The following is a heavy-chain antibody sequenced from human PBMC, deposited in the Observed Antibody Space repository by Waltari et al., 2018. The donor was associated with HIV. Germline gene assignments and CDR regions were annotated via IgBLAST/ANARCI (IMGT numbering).Heavy chain of an antibody. D-gene: IGHD2-15*01. CDR3: ARERKVVGASPYYGLDV. Sequence: QVLLVQSGAEVKKPGASVRFSCKASGYNFITYAIHWVRQAPGQRLEWMGCITTVNGNTKYSQKLQGRVTITRDTSTTTAHMELSRLRSEDTAIYYCARERKVVGASPYYGLDVWGQGTTVTVSS. J-gene: IGHJ6*02. V-gene: IGHV1-3*04. CDR2: ITTVNGNT. CDR1: GYNFITYA.